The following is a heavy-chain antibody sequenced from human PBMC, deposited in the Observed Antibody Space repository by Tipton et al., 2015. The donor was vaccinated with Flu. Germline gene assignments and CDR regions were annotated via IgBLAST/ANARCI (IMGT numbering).Heavy chain of an antibody. Sequence: LRLCCAVSGYSISSGYYWGWIRQPPGKGLEWIGSIYHSGSTYYNPSLKRRVTISVDTSKNQFSLKLSSVTAADTAVYYCARHYEETDYSSGWYLQHWGQGTLVTVSS. CDR1: GYSISSGYY. CDR2: IYHSGST. V-gene: IGHV4-38-2*01. CDR3: ARHYEETDYSSGWYLQH. D-gene: IGHD6-19*01. J-gene: IGHJ1*01.